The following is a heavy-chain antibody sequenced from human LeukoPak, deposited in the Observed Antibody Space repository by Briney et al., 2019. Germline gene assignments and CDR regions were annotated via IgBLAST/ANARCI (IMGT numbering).Heavy chain of an antibody. Sequence: ASVKVSCKTSGYTFTSYYMHWVRQAPGQGLEWMGWIDPNSGGTDYAQKFRGRVTMTRDTSTSTAYMDLSRLILDDTAVYYCARDREGLAYFDYWGQGTLVTVSS. V-gene: IGHV1-2*02. J-gene: IGHJ4*02. CDR3: ARDREGLAYFDY. CDR2: IDPNSGGT. D-gene: IGHD3/OR15-3a*01. CDR1: GYTFTSYY.